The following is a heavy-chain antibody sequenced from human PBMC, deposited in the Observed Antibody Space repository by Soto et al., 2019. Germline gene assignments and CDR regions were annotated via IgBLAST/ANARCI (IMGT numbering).Heavy chain of an antibody. Sequence: SVKVSCKASGGTFSSYTISWVRQAPGQGLEWMGRIIPILGIANYAQKFQGRVTITADKSTSTAYMELSSLRSEDTAVYYCASGRTAYYYDSSGYAIYYFDYWGQGTLVTVSS. D-gene: IGHD3-22*01. J-gene: IGHJ4*02. CDR2: IIPILGIA. V-gene: IGHV1-69*02. CDR1: GGTFSSYT. CDR3: ASGRTAYYYDSSGYAIYYFDY.